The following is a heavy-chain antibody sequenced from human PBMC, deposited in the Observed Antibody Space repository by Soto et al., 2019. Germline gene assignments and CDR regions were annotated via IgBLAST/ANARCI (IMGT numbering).Heavy chain of an antibody. J-gene: IGHJ4*02. CDR3: ARDLRYSIGWYLDY. D-gene: IGHD6-19*01. CDR2: MNPTSGNT. Sequence: SVKVSCKSSGFSFIMYDFSWVRQAAGQGLEWMGWMNPTSGNTSYAQKFRGRINLTSDTSISTAYMELSSLRSEDTAVYYCARDLRYSIGWYLDYWGQGTLVSVPS. V-gene: IGHV1-8*01. CDR1: GFSFIMYD.